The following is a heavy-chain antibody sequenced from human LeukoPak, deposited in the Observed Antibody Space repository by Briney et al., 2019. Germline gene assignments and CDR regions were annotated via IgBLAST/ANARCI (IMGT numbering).Heavy chain of an antibody. CDR3: ARKWFGELSSQFDY. J-gene: IGHJ4*02. Sequence: SETLSLTCAVSGGSISSSNWWSWVRQPPGKGLEWIGEIYHSGSTNYNPSLKSRVTISVDKSKNQFSLKLNSVTAADTAVYYCARKWFGELSSQFDYWGQGTLVTVSS. D-gene: IGHD3-10*01. CDR1: GGSISSSNW. CDR2: IYHSGST. V-gene: IGHV4-4*02.